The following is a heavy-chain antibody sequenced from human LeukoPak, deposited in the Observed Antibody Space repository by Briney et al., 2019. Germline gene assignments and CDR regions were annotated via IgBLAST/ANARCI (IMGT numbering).Heavy chain of an antibody. D-gene: IGHD3-9*01. CDR3: ARHAADYDVLTGSYSGDYFDY. CDR1: GFIFSNHY. V-gene: IGHV3-72*01. CDR2: IRHKVHSYTT. J-gene: IGHJ4*02. Sequence: GGSLRLSCAASGFIFSNHYMAWVRQAPGKGLEWVGRIRHKVHSYTTEYAASVRGRFIISRDDSQNSLYLQMNSLKTDDTAVYYCARHAADYDVLTGSYSGDYFDYWGQGTLVTVSS.